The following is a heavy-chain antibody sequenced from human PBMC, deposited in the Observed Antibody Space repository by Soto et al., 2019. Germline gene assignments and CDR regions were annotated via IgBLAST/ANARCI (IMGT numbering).Heavy chain of an antibody. CDR1: GFTFKSYG. CDR2: ISYDGNNK. V-gene: IGHV3-30*18. D-gene: IGHD1-1*01. J-gene: IGHJ4*02. CDR3: AKEGLYKTLDY. Sequence: GSLRLSCAASGFTFKSYGMHWVRQAPGKGLEWVAVISYDGNNKYYADSVKGRFTISRDIPKNTLYLQLNSLRAEDTAVYYCAKEGLYKTLDYWGQGTLVTVSS.